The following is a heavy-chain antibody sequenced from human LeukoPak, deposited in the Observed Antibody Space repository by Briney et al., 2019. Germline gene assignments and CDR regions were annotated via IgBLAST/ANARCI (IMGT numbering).Heavy chain of an antibody. CDR3: ARYVVYGSGKYYFDY. D-gene: IGHD3-10*01. J-gene: IGHJ4*02. CDR2: INYGGTT. V-gene: IGHV4-39*01. Sequence: SATLSLTCTVSGGSFSNSNYYWSWIRQPPGKELEWIASINYGGTTYYNPSLKSRVTISVDTSKSQSSLRLSSVTAADTAVYLCARYVVYGSGKYYFDYWGQGSLVTASS. CDR1: GGSFSNSNYY.